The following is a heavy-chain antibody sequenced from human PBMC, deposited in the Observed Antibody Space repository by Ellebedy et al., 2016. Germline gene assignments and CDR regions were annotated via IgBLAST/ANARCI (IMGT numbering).Heavy chain of an antibody. CDR1: GGSVSSGSSY. CDR2: FYHSGST. D-gene: IGHD6-19*01. Sequence: SETLSLTXTVSGGSVSSGSSYWGWIRQPPGKGLEWIGSFYHSGSTYYNPSLKSRVTIAVDTSKNQFSLKLSSVTAADTAVYYCARRYSSGWYFTGGWFDPWGQGTLVTVHS. J-gene: IGHJ5*02. V-gene: IGHV4-39*01. CDR3: ARRYSSGWYFTGGWFDP.